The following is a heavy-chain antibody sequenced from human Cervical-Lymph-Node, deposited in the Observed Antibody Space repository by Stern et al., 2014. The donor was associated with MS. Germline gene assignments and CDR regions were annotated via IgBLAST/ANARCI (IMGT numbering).Heavy chain of an antibody. V-gene: IGHV1-3*01. J-gene: IGHJ4*02. CDR2: INADTGDT. CDR1: GYTFNDYV. CDR3: AREAFRSGWRVFDF. D-gene: IGHD6-19*01. Sequence: QVQLVQSGAEVRKPGASVKVSCKASGYTFNDYVMHWVRQAPGQRLAWLGWINADTGDTQYSQNFQDRVTISRDTSATTASMELTSLTSEDTSVYFCAREAFRSGWRVFDFWGQGTLVTVSP.